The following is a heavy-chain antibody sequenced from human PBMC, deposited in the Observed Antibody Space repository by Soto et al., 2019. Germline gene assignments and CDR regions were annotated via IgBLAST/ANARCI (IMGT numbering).Heavy chain of an antibody. Sequence: ASVKVSCKASGYTFNTYGISWVRQAPGQGLEWMGWISTFNGETGYAQKFQARVTVTTDTSTTTGYMELRSLRSDDTAVYYCARDVGYCSSSTCLIDHWGQGTLVTVS. CDR1: GYTFNTYG. V-gene: IGHV1-18*01. J-gene: IGHJ4*02. CDR2: ISTFNGET. D-gene: IGHD2-2*01. CDR3: ARDVGYCSSSTCLIDH.